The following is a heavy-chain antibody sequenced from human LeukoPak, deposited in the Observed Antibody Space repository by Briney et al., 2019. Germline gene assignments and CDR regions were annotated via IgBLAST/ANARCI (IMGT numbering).Heavy chain of an antibody. CDR3: ARVLDYYGSGIYSFDH. V-gene: IGHV4-38-2*02. D-gene: IGHD3-10*01. CDR2: IYHRGNT. J-gene: IGHJ4*02. Sequence: SETLSVTCTVSGYSISTGYYWGWIRQPPGKGLEWIGGIYHRGNTYYNPSLKSRITMSVDTSKNQFSLKLTSVTAADTAVYYCARVLDYYGSGIYSFDHWGQGILVTVSS. CDR1: GYSISTGYY.